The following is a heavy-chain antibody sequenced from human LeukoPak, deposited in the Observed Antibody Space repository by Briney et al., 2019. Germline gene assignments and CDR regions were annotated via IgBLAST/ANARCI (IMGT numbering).Heavy chain of an antibody. CDR1: GYTFTNYW. V-gene: IGHV5-51*01. CDR2: IYPGDSDT. Sequence: GESLKISCKGSGYTFTNYWIGWVRQMPGKGLEWMGIIYPGDSDTRYSPSFQGQATISVDKSISTAFLQWSSLKASDAATYYCARGGQGWRDFYYWGQGTLVTVSS. CDR3: ARGGQGWRDFYY. J-gene: IGHJ4*02. D-gene: IGHD6-19*01.